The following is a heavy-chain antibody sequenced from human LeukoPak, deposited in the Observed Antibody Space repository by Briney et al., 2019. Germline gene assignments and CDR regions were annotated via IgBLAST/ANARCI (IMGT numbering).Heavy chain of an antibody. V-gene: IGHV4-59*08. CDR2: IYYSGST. D-gene: IGHD1-26*01. Sequence: PSETLSLTCTVSGGSLSSYYWSWIRQTPGKGLEWIGYIYYSGSTNYNPSLKSRVTISVDTSKNQFSLKLSSVTAADTVVYFCARHGASGSYLYYFDYWGQGTLVTVSS. CDR1: GGSLSSYY. J-gene: IGHJ4*02. CDR3: ARHGASGSYLYYFDY.